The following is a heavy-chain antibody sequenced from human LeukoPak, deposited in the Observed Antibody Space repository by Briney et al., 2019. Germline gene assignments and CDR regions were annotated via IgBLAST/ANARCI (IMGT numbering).Heavy chain of an antibody. D-gene: IGHD4-23*01. V-gene: IGHV3-33*06. J-gene: IGHJ4*02. CDR3: AKGSDYGGNYLEY. Sequence: GGSLRLSCAASGFTFSSYAMHWVRQAPGKGLEWVTLIWYDGSNKYYADSVKGRFIIPRDNSKNTVYLQMNSLRAEDTAVYYCAKGSDYGGNYLEYWGQGTLVTVSS. CDR2: IWYDGSNK. CDR1: GFTFSSYA.